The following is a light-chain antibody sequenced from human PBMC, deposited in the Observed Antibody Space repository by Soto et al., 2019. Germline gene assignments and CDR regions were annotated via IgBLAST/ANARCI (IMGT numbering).Light chain of an antibody. J-gene: IGKJ5*01. CDR3: QQFGSSPIT. V-gene: IGKV3-20*01. CDR1: QSVSSTY. Sequence: ELVMTQSPATLSVSPGERATLSCRASQSVSSTYFAWYQQRPGQAPRLLFYDASTRATGIPDRFSCSGSQRDLTITISRLEPEDSEIYDCQQFGSSPITFGQGTRLEIK. CDR2: DAS.